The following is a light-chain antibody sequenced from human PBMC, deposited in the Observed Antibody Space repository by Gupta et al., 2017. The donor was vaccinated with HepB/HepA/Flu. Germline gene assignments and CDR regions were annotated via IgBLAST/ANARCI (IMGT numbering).Light chain of an antibody. Sequence: QSVLTQPPSASGTPGQRVTISCSGSSSNIGINAVNWYQQLPGTAPKLLIYSNNQRPSGVPDRLSGSKSGTSASLAISGLQSEDEADYFGAAWDDSLNGPVFGGGTKLTVL. V-gene: IGLV1-44*01. CDR1: SSNIGINA. CDR2: SNN. CDR3: AAWDDSLNGPV. J-gene: IGLJ2*01.